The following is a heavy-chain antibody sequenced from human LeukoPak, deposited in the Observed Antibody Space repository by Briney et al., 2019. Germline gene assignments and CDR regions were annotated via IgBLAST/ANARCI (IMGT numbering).Heavy chain of an antibody. V-gene: IGHV1-2*02. CDR2: INPNSGGT. J-gene: IGHJ4*02. CDR3: ARDYYAGSGYYGVDY. CDR1: GYTFTGYY. Sequence: GASVKVSCKASGYTFTGYYMHWVRQAPGQGLEWMGWINPNSGGTNYAQKFQGRVTMTRDTSISTAYMELSRLTSDDTAVYYCARDYYAGSGYYGVDYWGQGTLVTVSS. D-gene: IGHD3-22*01.